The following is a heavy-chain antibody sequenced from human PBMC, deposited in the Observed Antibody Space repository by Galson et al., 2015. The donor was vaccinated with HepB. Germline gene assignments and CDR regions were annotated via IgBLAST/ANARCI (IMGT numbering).Heavy chain of an antibody. J-gene: IGHJ4*02. D-gene: IGHD3-10*01. V-gene: IGHV1-18*01. CDR1: GYTFTSYG. CDR2: ISTYNGNT. CDR3: ARGGDIIDY. Sequence: SVKVSCKASGYTFTSYGLSWVRQAPGQGLEWMGWISTYNGNTNYARNLQGRVTMTRDTSTSTAYMELRSLTPDDTAVYYCARGGDIIDYWGQGTLVTVSS.